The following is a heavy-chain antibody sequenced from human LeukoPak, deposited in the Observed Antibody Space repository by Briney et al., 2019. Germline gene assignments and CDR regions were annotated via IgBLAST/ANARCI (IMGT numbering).Heavy chain of an antibody. V-gene: IGHV3-30-3*01. J-gene: IGHJ4*02. Sequence: PGGSLRLSCAASGFTFSSYAMHWVRQAPGKGLEWVAVISYDGSNKYYADSVKGRFTISRDNSKNTLYLQMNSLRAEDTAVYYCASYYYWGQGTLVTVSS. D-gene: IGHD3-10*01. CDR2: ISYDGSNK. CDR3: ASYYY. CDR1: GFTFSSYA.